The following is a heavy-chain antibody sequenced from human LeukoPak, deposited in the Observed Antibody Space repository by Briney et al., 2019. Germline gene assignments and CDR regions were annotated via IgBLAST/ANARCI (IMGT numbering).Heavy chain of an antibody. J-gene: IGHJ4*02. V-gene: IGHV3-23*01. D-gene: IGHD1-26*01. CDR2: ISGSGGST. CDR3: AKDQSSGTYYDY. CDR1: GFTFTSYA. Sequence: GGSLRLSCAASGFTFTSYAMSWVRQAPGKGLEWVSAISGSGGSTCYADSVKGRFTISRDNSKNTLYLQMNSLTAEDTALYFCAKDQSSGTYYDYWGQGTLVTVSS.